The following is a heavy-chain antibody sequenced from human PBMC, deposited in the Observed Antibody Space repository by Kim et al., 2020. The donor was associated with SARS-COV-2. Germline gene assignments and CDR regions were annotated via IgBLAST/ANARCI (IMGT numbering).Heavy chain of an antibody. D-gene: IGHD7-27*01. CDR1: GYTFTTYG. Sequence: ASVKVSCKASGYTFTTYGIAWVRQAPGQGPEWMGRSSASNGDTIYAQNLQGRVTMTTDTPTSTAYMELRSLRSDDTAVYYCAIDFPNWGLIDFWGQGTLVTVSS. J-gene: IGHJ4*02. CDR3: AIDFPNWGLIDF. V-gene: IGHV1-18*04. CDR2: SSASNGDT.